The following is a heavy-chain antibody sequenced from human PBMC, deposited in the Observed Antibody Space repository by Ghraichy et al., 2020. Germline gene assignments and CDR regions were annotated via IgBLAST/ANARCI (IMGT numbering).Heavy chain of an antibody. D-gene: IGHD3-22*01. CDR3: ARFGRPGGYYSGDAFDI. J-gene: IGHJ3*02. Sequence: ASVKVSCKASGYTFTSYGISWVRQAPGQGLEWMGWISAYNGNTNYAQKLQGRVTMTTDTSTSTAYMELRSLRSDDTAVYYCARFGRPGGYYSGDAFDIWGQGTMVTVSS. V-gene: IGHV1-18*01. CDR2: ISAYNGNT. CDR1: GYTFTSYG.